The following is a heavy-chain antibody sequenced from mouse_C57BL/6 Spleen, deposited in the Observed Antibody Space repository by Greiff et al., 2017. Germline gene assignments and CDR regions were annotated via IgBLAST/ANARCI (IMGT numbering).Heavy chain of an antibody. J-gene: IGHJ1*03. CDR1: GFTFSDYG. Sequence: EVNVVESGGGLVKPGGSLKLSCAASGFTFSDYGMHWVRQAPEKGLEWVAYLSSGSSTIYYADTVKGRFTISRDNAKKTLFLQMTSLGSEDTAMYYCAGGTGYFDVWGTGTTVTVSS. CDR2: LSSGSSTI. D-gene: IGHD3-3*01. CDR3: AGGTGYFDV. V-gene: IGHV5-17*01.